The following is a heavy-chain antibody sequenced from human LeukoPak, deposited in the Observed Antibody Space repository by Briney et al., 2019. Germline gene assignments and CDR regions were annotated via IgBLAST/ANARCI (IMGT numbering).Heavy chain of an antibody. Sequence: GGSLRLSCAGSGFTFSNYGMHWVRQAPGKGPEWVAVISYDGTNKYYADSVKGRFTISRDNSKNTVYLQMNSLRAEDTAVYYCAKDQVVYEWELLDAFDIWGQGTMVTVSS. CDR2: ISYDGTNK. D-gene: IGHD1-26*01. CDR1: GFTFSNYG. CDR3: AKDQVVYEWELLDAFDI. V-gene: IGHV3-30*18. J-gene: IGHJ3*02.